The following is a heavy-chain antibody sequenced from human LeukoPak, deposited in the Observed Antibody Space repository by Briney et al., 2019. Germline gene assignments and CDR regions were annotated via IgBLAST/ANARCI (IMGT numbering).Heavy chain of an antibody. CDR2: IYYSGST. CDR1: GGSISSGGYY. Sequence: PSQTLSLTCTVSGGSISSGGYYWSWIRQHPGKGLEWIGYIYYSGSTYYNPSLKSRVTISVDTSKNQFSLKLSSVTAADTAVYYCARHYDSSGYYSADDDGGQGTLVTVSS. V-gene: IGHV4-31*03. D-gene: IGHD3-22*01. CDR3: ARHYDSSGYYSADDD. J-gene: IGHJ4*02.